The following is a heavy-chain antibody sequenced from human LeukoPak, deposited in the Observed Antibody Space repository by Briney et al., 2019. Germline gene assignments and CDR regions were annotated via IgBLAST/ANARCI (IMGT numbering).Heavy chain of an antibody. Sequence: QPGGSLRLSCAASGFTFSSYEMNWVRQAPGKGLEWVSYISSSGSTIYYADSVKGRFTISRDNAKNSLYLQMNSLRAEDTAVYYCAKESTVTPGSVNWFDSWGQGTLVTVSS. D-gene: IGHD4-17*01. J-gene: IGHJ5*01. CDR2: ISSSGSTI. CDR1: GFTFSSYE. CDR3: AKESTVTPGSVNWFDS. V-gene: IGHV3-48*03.